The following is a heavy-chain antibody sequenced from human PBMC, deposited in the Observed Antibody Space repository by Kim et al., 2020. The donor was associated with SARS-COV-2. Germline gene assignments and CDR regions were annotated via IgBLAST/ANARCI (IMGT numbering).Heavy chain of an antibody. CDR2: ISSSSSYI. V-gene: IGHV3-21*01. D-gene: IGHD4-4*01. Sequence: GGSLRLSCAASGFTFSSYSMNWVRQAPGKGLEWVSSISSSSSYIYYADSVKGRFTISRDNAKNSLYLQMNSLRAEDTAVYYCARALRDYIPFDAFDIWGQGTMVTVSS. J-gene: IGHJ3*02. CDR3: ARALRDYIPFDAFDI. CDR1: GFTFSSYS.